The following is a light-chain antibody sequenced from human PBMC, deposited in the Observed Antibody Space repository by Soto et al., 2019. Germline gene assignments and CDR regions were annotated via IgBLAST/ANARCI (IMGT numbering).Light chain of an antibody. J-gene: IGKJ4*01. CDR1: RSISDW. V-gene: IGKV1-5*03. CDR2: KAS. Sequence: DIQMTQSPSSLSPSVGDRVTITCRASRSISDWLAWYQQKPGKAPKLLIYKASGLESGVPSRFSGSGSGTDFTLTISSLQPDDLATYYCQQYDSYSPLTFGGGTKVDIK. CDR3: QQYDSYSPLT.